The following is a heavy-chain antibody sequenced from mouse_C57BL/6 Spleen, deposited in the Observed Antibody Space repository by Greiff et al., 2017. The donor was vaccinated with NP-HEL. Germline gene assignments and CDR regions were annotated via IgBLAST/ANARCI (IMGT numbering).Heavy chain of an antibody. CDR2: ISNGGGST. D-gene: IGHD1-1*01. V-gene: IGHV5-12*01. J-gene: IGHJ4*01. Sequence: EVKVVESGGGLVQPGGSLKLSCAASGFTFSDYYMYWVRQTPEKRLEWVAYISNGGGSTYYPDTVKGRFTISRDNAKNTLYLQMSRLKSEDTAMYYCARHKSVYGSSDYAMDYWGQGTSVTVSS. CDR3: ARHKSVYGSSDYAMDY. CDR1: GFTFSDYY.